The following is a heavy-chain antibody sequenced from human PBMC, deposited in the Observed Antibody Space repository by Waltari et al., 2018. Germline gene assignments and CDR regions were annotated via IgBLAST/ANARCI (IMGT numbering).Heavy chain of an antibody. Sequence: EVQLVESGGGLVQPGRSLRLSCAASGFAFFDYAMHWVRQVPGKGLEWVSVVSWSGATVGYADSVNGRFAISRDNAKNSLYLQMNSLRVEDTAFYYCAASRGVYWYFDFWGRGTLVSVSS. V-gene: IGHV3-9*01. J-gene: IGHJ2*01. CDR3: AASRGVYWYFDF. CDR2: VSWSGATV. D-gene: IGHD3-16*01. CDR1: GFAFFDYA.